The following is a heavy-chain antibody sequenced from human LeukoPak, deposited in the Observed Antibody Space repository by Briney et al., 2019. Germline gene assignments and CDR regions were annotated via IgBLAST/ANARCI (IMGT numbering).Heavy chain of an antibody. D-gene: IGHD3-16*02. V-gene: IGHV4-30-4*08. Sequence: SETLSLTCTVSGGSISSGDYYWSWIRQPPGKGLEWIGCIYYSGSTYYNPSLKSRVTISVDTSKNQFSLKLSSVTAADTAVYYCARAGWKDDYVWGSYRIDYWGQGTLVTVSS. CDR3: ARAGWKDDYVWGSYRIDY. J-gene: IGHJ4*02. CDR1: GGSISSGDYY. CDR2: IYYSGST.